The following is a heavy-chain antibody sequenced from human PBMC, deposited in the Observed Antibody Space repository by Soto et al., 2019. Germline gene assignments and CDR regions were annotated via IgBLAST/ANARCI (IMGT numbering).Heavy chain of an antibody. D-gene: IGHD3-16*01. CDR2: IYSSRNT. J-gene: IGHJ5*02. CDR1: GHSISTSPFY. Sequence: SETLSLTCIVSGHSISTSPFYWGWFRQPPGKGLEWIGTIYSSRNTYYDPSLKSRVTISVDTSKNQFSLKLNSVTAADTAVYYCASGGVPNVGWFDPWGQGILVTVSS. V-gene: IGHV4-39*01. CDR3: ASGGVPNVGWFDP.